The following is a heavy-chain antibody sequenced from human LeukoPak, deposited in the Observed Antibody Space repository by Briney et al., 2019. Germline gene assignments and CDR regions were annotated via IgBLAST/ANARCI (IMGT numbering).Heavy chain of an antibody. D-gene: IGHD2-2*01. CDR1: GGSISSSNR. Sequence: PSGTLSLTCAVSGGSISSSNRCSRVRQPQGKGLEWIGEIYHSGSTNYNPSLKSRVTISVDKSKNQFSLKLSSVTAADTAVYYCATLLCSSTTCYFAYWGQGTLVTVSS. J-gene: IGHJ4*02. V-gene: IGHV4-4*02. CDR2: IYHSGST. CDR3: ATLLCSSTTCYFAY.